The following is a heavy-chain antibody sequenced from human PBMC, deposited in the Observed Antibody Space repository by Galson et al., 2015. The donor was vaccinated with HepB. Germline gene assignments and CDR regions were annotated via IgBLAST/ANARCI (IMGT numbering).Heavy chain of an antibody. V-gene: IGHV1-18*04. CDR3: ARDGRGRFLEWLSASDY. CDR1: GYTFTSYG. Sequence: SVKVSCKASGYTFTSYGISWVRQAPGQGLEWMGWISAYNGNTNYAQKLQGRVTMTTDTSTSTAYMELRSLRSDDTAVYYCARDGRGRFLEWLSASDYWGQGTLVTVSS. D-gene: IGHD3-3*01. CDR2: ISAYNGNT. J-gene: IGHJ4*02.